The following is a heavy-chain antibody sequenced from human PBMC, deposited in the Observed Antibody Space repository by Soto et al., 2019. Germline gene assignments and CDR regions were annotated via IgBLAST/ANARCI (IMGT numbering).Heavy chain of an antibody. D-gene: IGHD3-22*01. CDR3: AKVWYYDSSGYYGAFDI. V-gene: IGHV3-30*18. CDR1: GFTFSSYG. CDR2: ISYDGSNK. Sequence: GGSLRLSCAASGFTFSSYGMHWVRQAPGKGLEWVAVISYDGSNKYYADSVKGRFTISRDNSKNTLYLQMNSLRAEDTAVYYCAKVWYYDSSGYYGAFDIWGQGTMVTVSS. J-gene: IGHJ3*02.